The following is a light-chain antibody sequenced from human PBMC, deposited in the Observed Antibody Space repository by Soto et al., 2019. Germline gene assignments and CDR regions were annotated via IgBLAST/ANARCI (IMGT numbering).Light chain of an antibody. V-gene: IGKV3-11*01. J-gene: IGKJ5*01. CDR1: QSVSSY. Sequence: EIVLTQSPVTLSLSPGERATLSCRAGQSVSSYLAWYRQNPGQPPRLLIYDASNRATGIPARFSGSGSGTDFTLTISSLEPEDFAVYYCQQRSNWPVTFGQGTRLDIK. CDR3: QQRSNWPVT. CDR2: DAS.